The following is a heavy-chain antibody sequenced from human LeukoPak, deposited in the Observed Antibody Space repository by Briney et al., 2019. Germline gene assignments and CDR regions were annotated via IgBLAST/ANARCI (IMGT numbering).Heavy chain of an antibody. J-gene: IGHJ5*02. CDR2: ISYDGNIK. Sequence: GGSLRLSCAASGFTFSSYAMHWVRQAPGKGLEWVAVISYDGNIKYSADSVKGRFTISRDNSKNTLYLQMNSLRSEDTAVYYCARGLWGSPNWFDPWGQGTLVTVSS. CDR3: ARGLWGSPNWFDP. D-gene: IGHD3-16*01. V-gene: IGHV3-30-3*01. CDR1: GFTFSSYA.